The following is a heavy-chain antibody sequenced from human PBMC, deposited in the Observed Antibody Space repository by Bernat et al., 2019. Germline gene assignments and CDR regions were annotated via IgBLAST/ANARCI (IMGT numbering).Heavy chain of an antibody. CDR3: ARDRGYCSGGSCPWFDP. CDR1: GFTFSSYG. J-gene: IGHJ5*02. CDR2: IWYDGSNK. Sequence: QVQLVESGGGVVQPGRSLRLSCAASGFTFSSYGMHWVRQAPGKGLEWVAVIWYDGSNKYYADSVKGRFTISRDNSKNTLYPQMNSLRAEDTAVYYCARDRGYCSGGSCPWFDPWGQGTLVTVSS. D-gene: IGHD2-15*01. V-gene: IGHV3-33*01.